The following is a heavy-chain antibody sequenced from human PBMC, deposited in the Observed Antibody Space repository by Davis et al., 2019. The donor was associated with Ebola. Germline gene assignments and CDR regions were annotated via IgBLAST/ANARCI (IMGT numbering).Heavy chain of an antibody. CDR3: ARDYGRHVTYYFDY. D-gene: IGHD2-21*02. V-gene: IGHV4-59*01. Sequence: PSETLSLTCTVSGGSISSYYWSWIRQPPGKGLEWIGYIYYSGSTNYNPSLKSRVTISVDTSKNQFSLKLSSVTAADTAVYYCARDYGRHVTYYFDYWGQGTLVTVSS. CDR1: GGSISSYY. J-gene: IGHJ4*02. CDR2: IYYSGST.